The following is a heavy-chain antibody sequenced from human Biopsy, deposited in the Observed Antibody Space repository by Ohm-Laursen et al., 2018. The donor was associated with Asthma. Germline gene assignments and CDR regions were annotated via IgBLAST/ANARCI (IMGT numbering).Heavy chain of an antibody. V-gene: IGHV1-18*01. CDR2: ISVYNGNT. Sequence: SSVKVSCNTSGYTFNSAGITWVRQAPGQGLEWMGWISVYNGNTEVAQKLQDRVTMITDTSTSTACMELRSLRSDDTAVYFCARAVDYSHYYGIDVWGQGTTVTVS. J-gene: IGHJ6*02. D-gene: IGHD3-10*01. CDR1: GYTFNSAG. CDR3: ARAVDYSHYYGIDV.